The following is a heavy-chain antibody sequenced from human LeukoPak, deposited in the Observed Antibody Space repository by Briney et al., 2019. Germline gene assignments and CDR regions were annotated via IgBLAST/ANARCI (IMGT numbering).Heavy chain of an antibody. CDR3: ARAVGFYDSGYYYNPNWFDP. CDR2: ISASGST. D-gene: IGHD3-10*01. CDR1: GGSISSNY. J-gene: IGHJ5*02. V-gene: IGHV4-4*07. Sequence: SETLSLTCTVSGGSISSNYWSWIRQPAGKGPEWIGRISASGSTNYNPSLASRVSMSVDTSKNQLSLKLISVTAADSAVYYCARAVGFYDSGYYYNPNWFDPWGQGALVSV.